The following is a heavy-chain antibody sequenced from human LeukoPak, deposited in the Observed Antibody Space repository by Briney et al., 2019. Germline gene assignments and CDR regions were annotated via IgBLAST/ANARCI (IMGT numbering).Heavy chain of an antibody. V-gene: IGHV4-39*01. Sequence: SETLSLTCTVSGGSISSSSYYWGWIRQPPGKGLEWIGSIYYSGSTYYNPSLKSRVTISVDTSKNQFSLKLSSVTAADTAVYYCARRRPLRPIVVVPFAGLDPWGQGTLVTVSS. CDR2: IYYSGST. D-gene: IGHD2-15*01. CDR1: GGSISSSSYY. J-gene: IGHJ5*02. CDR3: ARRRPLRPIVVVPFAGLDP.